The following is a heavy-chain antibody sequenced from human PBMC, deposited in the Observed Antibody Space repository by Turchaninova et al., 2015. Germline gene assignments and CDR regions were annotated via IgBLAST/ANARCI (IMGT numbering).Heavy chain of an antibody. Sequence: EVQLVVLGGCLVQPGGSWRLSGAASGFTFSSYWMHGALQAPGKGLVWVSRINNDGSSTSYADSVKGRFTISRDNAKNTLYLQMNSLRVEDTAVYYCARDLTDYWGQGTLVTVSS. CDR2: INNDGSST. V-gene: IGHV3-74*01. CDR3: ARDLTDY. D-gene: IGHD3-9*01. J-gene: IGHJ4*02. CDR1: GFTFSSYW.